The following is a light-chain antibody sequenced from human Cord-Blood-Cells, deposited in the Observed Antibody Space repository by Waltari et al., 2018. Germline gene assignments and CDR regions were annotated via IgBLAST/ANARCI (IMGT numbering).Light chain of an antibody. Sequence: QTVVTQEPSFSVSPGGTVTLTCGLNYCPVSTSYYPSWYQQTPGQAPRTLIYSTNTRSSGVPDRFSGSILGNKAALTITGAQADDESDYYCVLYMGSGSWVFGGGTKLTVL. CDR1: YCPVSTSYY. J-gene: IGLJ3*02. CDR2: STN. V-gene: IGLV8-61*01. CDR3: VLYMGSGSWV.